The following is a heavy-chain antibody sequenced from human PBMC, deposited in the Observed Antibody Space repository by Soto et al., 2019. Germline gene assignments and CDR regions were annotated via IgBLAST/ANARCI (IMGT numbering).Heavy chain of an antibody. CDR2: INHSGST. J-gene: IGHJ4*02. Sequence: SETLSLTCAVYGGSFSGYYWSWIRQPPGKGLEWIGEINHSGSTNYNPSLKSRVTISVDTSKNQFSLKLSSVTAADTAVYYCARARITMGADYWGQGTLVTVSS. D-gene: IGHD3-10*01. CDR3: ARARITMGADY. CDR1: GGSFSGYY. V-gene: IGHV4-34*01.